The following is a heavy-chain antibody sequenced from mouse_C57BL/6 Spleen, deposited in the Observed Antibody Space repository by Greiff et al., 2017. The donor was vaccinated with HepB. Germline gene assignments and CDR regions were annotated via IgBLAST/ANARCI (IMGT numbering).Heavy chain of an antibody. CDR2: INPNNGGT. V-gene: IGHV1-26*01. J-gene: IGHJ2*01. CDR3: ARNPYGSSIDY. CDR1: GYTFTDYY. Sequence: VQLQQSGPELVKPGASVKISCKASGYTFTDYYMNWVKQSHGKSLEWIGDINPNNGGTSYNQKFKGKATLTVDKSSSTAYMELRSLTSEDSAVYYCARNPYGSSIDYWGQGTTLTVSS. D-gene: IGHD1-1*01.